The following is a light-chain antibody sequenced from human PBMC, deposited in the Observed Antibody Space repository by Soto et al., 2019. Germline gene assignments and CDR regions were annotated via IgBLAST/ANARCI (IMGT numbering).Light chain of an antibody. V-gene: IGLV2-11*01. J-gene: IGLJ3*02. CDR1: RSDVGGYNY. Sequence: QSVLTQPRSVSGSPGQSVTISCTGTRSDVGGYNYVSWYQQHPGKAPKLMIYDVSKRPSGVPDRFSGSKSGNKASLTISGLQAEDEADYYCCSYAGSYTWVFGGGTKLTVL. CDR3: CSYAGSYTWV. CDR2: DVS.